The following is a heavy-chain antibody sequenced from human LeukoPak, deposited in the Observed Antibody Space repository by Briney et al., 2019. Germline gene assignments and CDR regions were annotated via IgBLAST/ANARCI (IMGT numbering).Heavy chain of an antibody. Sequence: SETLSLTCTVSGGSISSYYWGWIRQPPGKGLEWIGSMSYSGSTYYNPSLKSRVTISVDTSKNQFSLKLSSVTAADTAVYYCARPQADSSSFGHWFDPWGQGTLVTVSS. D-gene: IGHD6-13*01. V-gene: IGHV4-39*01. CDR3: ARPQADSSSFGHWFDP. CDR2: MSYSGST. J-gene: IGHJ5*02. CDR1: GGSISSYY.